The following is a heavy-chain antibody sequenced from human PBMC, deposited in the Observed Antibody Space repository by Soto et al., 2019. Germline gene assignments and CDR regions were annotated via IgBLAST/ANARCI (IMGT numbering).Heavy chain of an antibody. CDR2: IKQDGSEK. J-gene: IGHJ4*02. V-gene: IGHV3-7*01. CDR1: GFTFSTYW. Sequence: EVQLVESGGGLVQPGGSLRLSCAASGFTFSTYWMSWVRQAPGKGLEWVANIKQDGSEKYYVDSVKGRFTISRDNAKNSLFLQMNSLRAEDTAVYYCARPKHYGGNAGGCDYWGQGTLVTVSS. D-gene: IGHD4-17*01. CDR3: ARPKHYGGNAGGCDY.